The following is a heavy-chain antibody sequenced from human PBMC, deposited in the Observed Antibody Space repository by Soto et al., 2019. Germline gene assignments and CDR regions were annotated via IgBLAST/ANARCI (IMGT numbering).Heavy chain of an antibody. D-gene: IGHD3-16*01. CDR2: INAGNGNT. Sequence: ASVKVSCKASGYTFTSYAMHWVRQAPGQRLEWMGWINAGNGNTKYSQKFQGRVTITRDTSASTAYMELSSLRSEDMAVYYCARDGGSPRLGLGGTHWFDPWGQGTLVTVSS. CDR3: ARDGGSPRLGLGGTHWFDP. CDR1: GYTFTSYA. J-gene: IGHJ5*02. V-gene: IGHV1-3*01.